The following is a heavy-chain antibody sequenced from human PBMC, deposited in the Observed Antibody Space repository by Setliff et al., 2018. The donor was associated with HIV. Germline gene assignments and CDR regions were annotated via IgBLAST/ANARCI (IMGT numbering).Heavy chain of an antibody. D-gene: IGHD3-9*01. V-gene: IGHV4-59*11. CDR1: GGSIRSHY. Sequence: SETLSLTCTVSGGSIRSHYWSWIRQPPGKGLEWIGYIYDSGSTNCNPSLKSRVTISVDTSKNQFSLKLSSVTAADTAVYYCARGGAFDWLFLDVWGKGTTVTVSS. J-gene: IGHJ6*04. CDR3: ARGGAFDWLFLDV. CDR2: IYDSGST.